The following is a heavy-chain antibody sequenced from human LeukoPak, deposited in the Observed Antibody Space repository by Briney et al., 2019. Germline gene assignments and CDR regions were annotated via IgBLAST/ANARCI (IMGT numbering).Heavy chain of an antibody. CDR3: ARDTWDCSGGSCYYLVDY. J-gene: IGHJ4*02. CDR1: GGTFSSYA. CDR2: IIPIFGTA. D-gene: IGHD2-15*01. Sequence: SVKVSCKASGGTFSSYAISWVRQAPGQGLEWMGRIIPIFGTANYAQKFQGRVTITTDESTSTAYMELSSLRSEDTAAYYCARDTWDCSGGSCYYLVDYWGQGTLVTVSS. V-gene: IGHV1-69*05.